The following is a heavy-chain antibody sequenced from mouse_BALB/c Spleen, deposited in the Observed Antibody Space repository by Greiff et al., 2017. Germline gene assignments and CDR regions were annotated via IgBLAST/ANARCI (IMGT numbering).Heavy chain of an antibody. Sequence: EVHLVESGGGLVKPGGSLKLSCAASGFTFSSYAMSWVRQTPEKRLEWVASISSGGSTYYPDSVKGRFTISRDNARNILYLQMSSLRSEDTAMYYCARVGLLFFDYWGQGTTLTVSS. CDR3: ARVGLLFFDY. CDR2: ISSGGST. V-gene: IGHV5-6-5*01. CDR1: GFTFSSYA. J-gene: IGHJ2*01. D-gene: IGHD2-3*01.